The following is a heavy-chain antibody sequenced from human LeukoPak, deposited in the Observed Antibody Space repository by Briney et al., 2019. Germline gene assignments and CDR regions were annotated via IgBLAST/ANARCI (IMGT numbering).Heavy chain of an antibody. D-gene: IGHD3-3*01. CDR2: ISGSGGST. Sequence: PGGSLRLSCAASGFTFSSYAMSWVRQAPGKGLEWVSAISGSGGSTYYADSVKGRFTISRDHSKNTLYLQMNSLRAEDTAVYYCAKGLIPFSRDYDFWSGYYGGLDYWGQGTLVTVSS. V-gene: IGHV3-23*01. J-gene: IGHJ4*02. CDR1: GFTFSSYA. CDR3: AKGLIPFSRDYDFWSGYYGGLDY.